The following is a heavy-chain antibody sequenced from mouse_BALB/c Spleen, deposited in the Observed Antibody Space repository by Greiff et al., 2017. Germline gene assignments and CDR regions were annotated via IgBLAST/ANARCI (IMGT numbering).Heavy chain of an antibody. V-gene: IGHV1S135*01. CDR2: IDPYNGGT. J-gene: IGHJ3*01. CDR3: ARAHYYGSSSAWFAY. CDR1: GYSFTDYN. Sequence: EVKLQESGPELVKPGASVKVSCKASGYSFTDYNMYWVKQSHGKSLEWIGYIDPYNGGTSYNQKFKGKATLTVDKSSSTAFMHLNSLTSEDSAVYYCARAHYYGSSSAWFAYWGQGTLVTVSA. D-gene: IGHD1-1*01.